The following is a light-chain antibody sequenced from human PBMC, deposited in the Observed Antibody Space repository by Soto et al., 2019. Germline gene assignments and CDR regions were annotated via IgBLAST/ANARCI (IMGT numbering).Light chain of an antibody. J-gene: IGKJ2*01. CDR3: QQLNAYPYT. Sequence: IRLTQSPSSLSASVGDRVTITCRASQGISSYFAWYQQKPGKAPKVLIYAASTLQNGVPPRFSGSGSGTDFTLTISSLQPEDFVTYYCQQLNAYPYTFGQGTQLEIK. V-gene: IGKV1-9*01. CDR1: QGISSY. CDR2: AAS.